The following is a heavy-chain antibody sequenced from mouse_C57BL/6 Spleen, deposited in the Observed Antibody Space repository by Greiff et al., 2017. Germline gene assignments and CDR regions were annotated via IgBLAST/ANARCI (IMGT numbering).Heavy chain of an antibody. CDR3: ARNPYYGDGDAMDY. J-gene: IGHJ4*01. Sequence: QVQLKESGADLARPGASVKMSCTASGYTFTSYTMHWVKQRPGQGLEWIGYINPSSGYTKYNQKFKGRATLTADKASSTSYMQLSSLTSEDSAVYYCARNPYYGDGDAMDYWGQGTSVTVSA. CDR2: INPSSGYT. CDR1: GYTFTSYT. D-gene: IGHD2-10*01. V-gene: IGHV1-4*01.